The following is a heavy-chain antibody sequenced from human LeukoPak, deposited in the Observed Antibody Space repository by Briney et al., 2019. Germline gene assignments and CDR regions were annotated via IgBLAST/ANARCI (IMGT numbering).Heavy chain of an antibody. CDR2: ITSDGST. Sequence: GGSLRLSCAASGFTFSSYWMYWVRQAPGKGLVWVSVITSDGSTYYADSVRGRFTISRDNSKNTLYLQMNSLRVEDTAVYYCAKTRKGFDYWGQGTLVTVSS. V-gene: IGHV3-74*01. D-gene: IGHD1-14*01. CDR1: GFTFSSYW. J-gene: IGHJ4*02. CDR3: AKTRKGFDY.